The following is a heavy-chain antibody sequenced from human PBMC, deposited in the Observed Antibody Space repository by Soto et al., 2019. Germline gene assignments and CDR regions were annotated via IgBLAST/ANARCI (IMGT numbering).Heavy chain of an antibody. CDR3: AKVLNWGSHYYGMDV. V-gene: IGHV3-23*01. CDR2: ISGSGGST. Sequence: PGGSLRLSCEASGFTFSNYDMSWVRQAPGKGLEWVSGISGSGGSTYHADSVKGRFTISRDNSKNTLFLQMKSLTAEDTAVYYCAKVLNWGSHYYGMDVWGQGTTVTVYS. CDR1: GFTFSNYD. J-gene: IGHJ6*02. D-gene: IGHD7-27*01.